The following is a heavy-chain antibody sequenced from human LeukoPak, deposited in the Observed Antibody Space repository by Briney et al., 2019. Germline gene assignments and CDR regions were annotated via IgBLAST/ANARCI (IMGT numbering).Heavy chain of an antibody. D-gene: IGHD3-10*01. V-gene: IGHV3-30*02. CDR2: IRYDGSNK. Sequence: PGGSLRLSCAASGFTFSSYGMHWVRQAPGKGLEWVAFIRYDGSNKCYADSVKGRFTISRDNSKNTLYLQMNSLRAEDTAVYYCAKDRSMVRGVIDYWGQGTLVTVSS. CDR3: AKDRSMVRGVIDY. CDR1: GFTFSSYG. J-gene: IGHJ4*02.